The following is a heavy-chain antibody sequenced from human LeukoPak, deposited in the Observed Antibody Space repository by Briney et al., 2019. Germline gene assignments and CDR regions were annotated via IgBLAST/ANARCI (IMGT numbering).Heavy chain of an antibody. CDR1: GGSISSSSYY. CDR2: IFYSGNT. CDR3: AIITTVTSRGNYIIDY. V-gene: IGHV4-39*01. J-gene: IGHJ4*02. Sequence: SETLSLTCTVSGGSISSSSYYWGWIRQPPGKGLEWIGSIFYSGNTYYNPSLKSRVTISVDTSKNQFSLKLSSVTAADTAVYYCAIITTVTSRGNYIIDYWGQGTLVTVSS. D-gene: IGHD4-17*01.